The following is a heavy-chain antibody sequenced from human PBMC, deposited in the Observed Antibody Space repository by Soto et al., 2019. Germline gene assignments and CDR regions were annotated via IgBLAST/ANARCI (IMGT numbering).Heavy chain of an antibody. CDR3: ARDRCTNGVCYAPSDD. CDR1: GFIFSTYA. CDR2: ISSNGRST. D-gene: IGHD2-8*01. J-gene: IGHJ1*01. Sequence: EVKLVESGGGLVQPGGSLRLSCATSGFIFSTYAMHWVRQAPGKGLEYVSAISSNGRSTYYANSVKGRFTISRDNSKNTLYLQMDSLRAEDMAVYYCARDRCTNGVCYAPSDDWGQCTLVTVSS. V-gene: IGHV3-64*01.